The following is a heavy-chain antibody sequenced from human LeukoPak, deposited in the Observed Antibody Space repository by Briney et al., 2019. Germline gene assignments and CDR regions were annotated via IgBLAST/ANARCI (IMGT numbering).Heavy chain of an antibody. V-gene: IGHV5-10-1*01. CDR3: ARSYYYHSRGYYFDY. D-gene: IGHD3-22*01. CDR1: GYSFTSYW. CDR2: IDPSDSYN. Sequence: GESLKISCRGSGYSFTSYWISWVRQMPGKGLEWMGRIDPSDSYNKYSPSFQGRVTISADKSTSTAYLQWSSLKASDTAMYYCARSYYYHSRGYYFDYWGQGTLVTVSS. J-gene: IGHJ4*02.